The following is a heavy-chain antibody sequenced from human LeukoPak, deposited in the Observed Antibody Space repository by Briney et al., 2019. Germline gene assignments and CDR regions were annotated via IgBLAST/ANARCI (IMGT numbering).Heavy chain of an antibody. J-gene: IGHJ4*02. V-gene: IGHV4-61*01. CDR1: GGSISSSSYY. Sequence: ASETLSLTCTVSGGSISSSSYYWSWIRQPPGKGLEWIGYIYYSGSTNYNPSLKSRVTISVDTSKNQFSLKLSSVTAADTAVYYCARMGLVVATPFDYWGQGTLVTVSS. D-gene: IGHD2-15*01. CDR3: ARMGLVVATPFDY. CDR2: IYYSGST.